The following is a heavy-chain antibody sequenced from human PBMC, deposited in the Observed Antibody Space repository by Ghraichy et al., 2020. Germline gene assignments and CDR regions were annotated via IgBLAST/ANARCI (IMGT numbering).Heavy chain of an antibody. Sequence: LSLTCAASGFTFSSYSMNWVRQAPGKGLEWVSSISSSSSYIYYADSVKGRFTISRDNAKNSLYLQMNSLRAEDTAVYYCARDQSTFGEWRMQWLSTAFDIWGQGTMVTVSS. D-gene: IGHD6-19*01. J-gene: IGHJ3*02. CDR3: ARDQSTFGEWRMQWLSTAFDI. CDR1: GFTFSSYS. CDR2: ISSSSSYI. V-gene: IGHV3-21*01.